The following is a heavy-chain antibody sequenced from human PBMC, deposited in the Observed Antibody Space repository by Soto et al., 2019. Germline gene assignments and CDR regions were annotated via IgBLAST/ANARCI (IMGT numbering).Heavy chain of an antibody. Sequence: PSETLSLTCAVYGGSFSGYYWSWIRQPPGKGLEWIGEINHSGSTNYNPSLKSRVTISVDTSKNQFSLKLSSVTAADTAVYYCARDRYSSSWSSLLYGMDVWGQGTTVT. V-gene: IGHV4-34*01. CDR2: INHSGST. CDR1: GGSFSGYY. CDR3: ARDRYSSSWSSLLYGMDV. J-gene: IGHJ6*02. D-gene: IGHD6-13*01.